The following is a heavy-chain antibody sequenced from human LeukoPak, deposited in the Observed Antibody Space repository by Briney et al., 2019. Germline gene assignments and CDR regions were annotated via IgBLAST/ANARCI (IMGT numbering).Heavy chain of an antibody. V-gene: IGHV4-59*01. Sequence: SETLSLTCTVSGGSISSDYWSWIRQPPGKGLEWIGYIYYSGNTNYNPSLKSRVTISVDTSKNQFSLKLSSVTAADTAVYYCARLDGDYWGQGTLVTVSS. D-gene: IGHD2-2*03. CDR1: GGSISSDY. J-gene: IGHJ4*02. CDR2: IYYSGNT. CDR3: ARLDGDY.